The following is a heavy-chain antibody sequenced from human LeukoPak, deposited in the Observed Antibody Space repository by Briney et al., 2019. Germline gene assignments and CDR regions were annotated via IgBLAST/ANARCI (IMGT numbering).Heavy chain of an antibody. J-gene: IGHJ6*03. V-gene: IGHV3-9*01. CDR3: AGSGSYYNSYYMDV. Sequence: GGSLRLSCAASGFPFDNYAMHWVRQAPGKGLEWVSSISWNSGSIGYVDSVKGRFTISRDNAKNSLYLQMNSLRAEDTAVYYCAGSGSYYNSYYMDVWGKGTTVTVSS. D-gene: IGHD3-10*01. CDR1: GFPFDNYA. CDR2: ISWNSGSI.